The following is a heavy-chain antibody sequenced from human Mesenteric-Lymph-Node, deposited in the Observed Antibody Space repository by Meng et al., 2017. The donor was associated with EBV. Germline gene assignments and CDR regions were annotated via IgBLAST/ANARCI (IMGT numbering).Heavy chain of an antibody. CDR1: GASISSGVYY. V-gene: IGHV4-30-4*01. J-gene: IGHJ4*02. CDR3: AGHDFGDYAFDY. CDR2: IYYRGST. D-gene: IGHD4-17*01. Sequence: QVQLPESGPGLGKPSQTLSLTCAGSGASISSGVYYWSWIRQPPGKGLEWMGYIYYRGSTYYNPSLKSRVTISVDTSKNLLSLKVNSVTAADTAVYYCAGHDFGDYAFDYWGQGTLVTVSS.